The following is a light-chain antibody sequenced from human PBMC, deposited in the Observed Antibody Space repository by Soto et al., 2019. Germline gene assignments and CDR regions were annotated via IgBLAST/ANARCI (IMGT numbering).Light chain of an antibody. CDR1: SSNIGAGYD. CDR3: QSYDSSLSGYV. CDR2: GNS. Sequence: QSVLTQPPSVSGAPGQRVTISCTGSSSNIGAGYDVHWYQQLPGTAPKLLIYGNSNRPSGVPDRFSGSKSGTSASLVITGLQAEDEADYYCQSYDSSLSGYVFGTGTNVTVL. V-gene: IGLV1-40*01. J-gene: IGLJ1*01.